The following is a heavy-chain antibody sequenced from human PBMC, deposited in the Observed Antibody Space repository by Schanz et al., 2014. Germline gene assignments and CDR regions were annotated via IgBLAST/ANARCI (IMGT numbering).Heavy chain of an antibody. CDR2: IRSKADTYAT. Sequence: EVQLVESGGGLVQPGGSLRLSCVASGFTFSGSVMHWVRQASGKGLEWVGRIRSKADTYATTYAAPLKGRITISRDDSKNTAYLQMNSLKTEDTAQYHCVKEEWWRFDPWGQGTLVTVSS. V-gene: IGHV3-73*01. D-gene: IGHD2-15*01. CDR3: VKEEWWRFDP. J-gene: IGHJ5*02. CDR1: GFTFSGSV.